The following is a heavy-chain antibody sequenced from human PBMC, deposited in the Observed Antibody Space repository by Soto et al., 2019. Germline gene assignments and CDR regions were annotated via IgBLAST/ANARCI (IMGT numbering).Heavy chain of an antibody. Sequence: SETLSLTCTVSGGSISSSSYYWGWIRQPPGKGLEWIGSIYYSGSTYYNPSLKSRVTISVDTSKNQFSLKLSSVTAADTAVYYCASRYDFWSGYYRGMSPDDDYWGQGTLVTVSS. CDR1: GGSISSSSYY. V-gene: IGHV4-39*01. CDR3: ASRYDFWSGYYRGMSPDDDY. CDR2: IYYSGST. J-gene: IGHJ4*02. D-gene: IGHD3-3*01.